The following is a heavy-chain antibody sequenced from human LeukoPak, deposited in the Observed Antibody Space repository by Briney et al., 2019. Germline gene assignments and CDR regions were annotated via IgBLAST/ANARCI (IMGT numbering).Heavy chain of an antibody. CDR1: GYSFTNYW. J-gene: IGHJ5*02. CDR3: ARHERGGYATSWFDP. CDR2: IHPADSDT. V-gene: IGHV5-51*01. D-gene: IGHD2-8*01. Sequence: GESLKISCKGSGYSFTNYWIGWVRQMPGKGLEWMGIIHPADSDTKYSPSFEGQVTISADKSITTAYLQWSSLKASDTAMYYCARHERGGYATSWFDPWGQGTLVTVSS.